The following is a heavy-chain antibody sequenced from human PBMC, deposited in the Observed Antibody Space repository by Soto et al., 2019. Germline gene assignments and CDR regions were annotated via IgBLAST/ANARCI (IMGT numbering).Heavy chain of an antibody. Sequence: GGSLRLSCAAAEFNFRDYGMTWVRQEPGKGLEWVSGISSSGDTIYYADSVKGRFTISRDNAKNSLYLQMNSLRAEDTAVYYCARDPRYCSGGNCYSSYYYYYLDVWGIGTTVTVSS. V-gene: IGHV3-48*01. CDR1: EFNFRDYG. D-gene: IGHD2-15*01. CDR2: ISSSGDTI. CDR3: ARDPRYCSGGNCYSSYYYYYLDV. J-gene: IGHJ6*03.